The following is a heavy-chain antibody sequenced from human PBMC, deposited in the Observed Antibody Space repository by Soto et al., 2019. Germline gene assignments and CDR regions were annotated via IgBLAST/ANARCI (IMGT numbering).Heavy chain of an antibody. CDR1: GFTFSSYG. D-gene: IGHD4-4*01. CDR2: ISYDGSNK. J-gene: IGHJ4*02. V-gene: IGHV3-30*03. CDR3: AVTVTIRYLFDY. Sequence: GGSLRLSCAASGFTFSSYGMHWVRQAPGKGLEWVAVISYDGSNKYYADSVKGRFTISRDNSKNTLYLQMNSLRAEDTAVYYCAVTVTIRYLFDYWGQGTLVPSPQ.